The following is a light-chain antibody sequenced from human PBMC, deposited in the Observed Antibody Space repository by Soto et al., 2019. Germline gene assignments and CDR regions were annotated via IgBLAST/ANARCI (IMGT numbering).Light chain of an antibody. V-gene: IGLV2-14*03. Sequence: QSVPTQTASVSGSPGQSITMSCTGTNSDVGGYNFVSWYQQHPGKAPKLIVHEVANRLSGVSGRFSGSKSGNTAFLTISGLQAEDEAVYYCCSHSSSITWMFGGGTKLTVL. CDR1: NSDVGGYNF. CDR2: EVA. J-gene: IGLJ3*02. CDR3: CSHSSSITWM.